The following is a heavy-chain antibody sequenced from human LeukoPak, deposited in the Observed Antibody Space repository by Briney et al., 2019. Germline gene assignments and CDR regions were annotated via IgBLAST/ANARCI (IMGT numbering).Heavy chain of an antibody. CDR3: ASSYGDYDFDY. D-gene: IGHD4-17*01. Sequence: SETLSLTCTVSGVSISSSNSYWGWIRQPPGKGLEWIGSIYHSGSTYYNPSLKSRVTISVDTSKNQFSLKLSSVTAADTAVYYCASSYGDYDFDYWGQGTLVTVSS. CDR1: GVSISSSNSY. V-gene: IGHV4-39*07. CDR2: IYHSGST. J-gene: IGHJ4*02.